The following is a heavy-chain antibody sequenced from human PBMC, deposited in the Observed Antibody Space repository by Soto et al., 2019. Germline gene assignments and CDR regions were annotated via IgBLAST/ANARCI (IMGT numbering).Heavy chain of an antibody. J-gene: IGHJ4*02. CDR1: GFTFSTYW. D-gene: IGHD3-16*01. V-gene: IGHV3-74*01. CDR2: LKGDGSMT. Sequence: EVQLVESGGGVVQPGAPLRLSCTASGFTFSTYWMHWVRQAPGKGLVWLSRLKGDGSMTDYADSVKGRFTISRDNAENTLYLQMNGLRAEDTAIYYCARGGLYAYYQDNWGQGTLVTVSS. CDR3: ARGGLYAYYQDN.